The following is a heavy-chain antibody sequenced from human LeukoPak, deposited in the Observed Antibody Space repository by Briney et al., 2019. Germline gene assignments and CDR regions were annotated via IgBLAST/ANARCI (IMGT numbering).Heavy chain of an antibody. V-gene: IGHV4-39*07. CDR1: GGSISSSSYY. CDR2: IYYSGST. D-gene: IGHD4-17*01. CDR3: ARGEYGDYVVDY. J-gene: IGHJ4*02. Sequence: SETLSLTCTVSGGSISSSSYYWGWIRQPPGKGLEWIGSIYYSGSTYYNPSLKSRVTISVDTSKNQFSLKLSSVTAADTAVYYCARGEYGDYVVDYWGQGTLVTVSS.